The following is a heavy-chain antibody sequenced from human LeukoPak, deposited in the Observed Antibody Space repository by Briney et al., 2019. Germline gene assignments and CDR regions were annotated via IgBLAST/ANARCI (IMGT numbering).Heavy chain of an antibody. J-gene: IGHJ1*01. Sequence: GGSLRLSCAAAGFTFSSYSMNWVRQAPGKGLEWVSSISSSSSYIYYADSVKGRFTISRDNVKNSLYLQMNSLRAEDTAVCYCARDSPHYDILTGYYLAEYFQHWGQGTLVTVSS. CDR2: ISSSSSYI. CDR1: GFTFSSYS. CDR3: ARDSPHYDILTGYYLAEYFQH. D-gene: IGHD3-9*01. V-gene: IGHV3-21*01.